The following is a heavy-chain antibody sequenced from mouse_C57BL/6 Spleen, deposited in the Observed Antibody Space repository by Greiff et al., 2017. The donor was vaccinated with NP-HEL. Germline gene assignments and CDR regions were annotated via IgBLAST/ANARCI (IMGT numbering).Heavy chain of an antibody. CDR3: ASSYYYGSSPWFAY. CDR2: IYPGDGDT. CDR1: GYAFSSSW. D-gene: IGHD1-1*01. J-gene: IGHJ3*01. Sequence: VMLVESGPELVKPGASVKISSKASGYAFSSSWMNWVKQRPGKGLEWIGRIYPGDGDTNYNGKFKGKATLTADKSSSTAYMQLSSLTSEDSAVYFYASSYYYGSSPWFAYWGQGTLVTVSA. V-gene: IGHV1-82*01.